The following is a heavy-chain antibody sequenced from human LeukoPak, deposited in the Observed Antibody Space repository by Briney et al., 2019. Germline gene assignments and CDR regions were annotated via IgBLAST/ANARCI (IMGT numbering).Heavy chain of an antibody. V-gene: IGHV4-59*08. CDR2: IYQSGST. J-gene: IGHJ4*02. CDR3: ASTLRTYYYESNGYYPLDY. CDR1: SGSISSYN. D-gene: IGHD3-22*01. Sequence: SETLSLTCTVSSGSISSYNWSWIRQPPGKGLEWIASIYQSGSTYYNPSLKTRVTVSIDTSKNQFSLKLSSVTAADTAVYYCASTLRTYYYESNGYYPLDYWGQGTLVTVSS.